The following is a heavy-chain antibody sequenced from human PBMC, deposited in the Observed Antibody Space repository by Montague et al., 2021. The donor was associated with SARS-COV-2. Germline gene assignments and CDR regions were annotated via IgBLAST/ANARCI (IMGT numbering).Heavy chain of an antibody. D-gene: IGHD5-12*01. CDR3: ARSGYNGYDILDY. CDR2: IWYDGGKK. J-gene: IGHJ4*02. Sequence: SLRLSCAASGFIFGAHGMHWVRQAPGKGLEWVAVIWYDGGKKYHADSLKSRFAISRDNSKNTLYLQMDSLRVEDTAVYYCARSGYNGYDILDYWGQGTLVTVSS. CDR1: GFIFGAHG. V-gene: IGHV3-33*01.